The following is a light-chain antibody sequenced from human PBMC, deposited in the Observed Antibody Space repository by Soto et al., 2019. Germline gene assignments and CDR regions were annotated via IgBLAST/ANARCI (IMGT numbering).Light chain of an antibody. CDR3: QQSYSTSWT. V-gene: IGKV1-39*01. J-gene: IGKJ1*01. Sequence: DIQMTQSPSSLSASVGDRVTITCRASQIITNYLHWYQQKPGKAPKLLIFEISSLQSGVPSRFSGSGSGTEFTLTISSLQPDDFATYYCQQSYSTSWTFGQGTKVDIK. CDR1: QIITNY. CDR2: EIS.